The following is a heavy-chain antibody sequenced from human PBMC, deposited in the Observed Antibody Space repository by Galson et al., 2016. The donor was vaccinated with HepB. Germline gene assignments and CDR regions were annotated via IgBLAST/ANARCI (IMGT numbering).Heavy chain of an antibody. Sequence: GSLRLSCAVSGFTVGNNYMSWVRQAPGKGLEWVSVIYTGGSTNYADSVKGRFTISRDSSKNTLYLQMNGLRAEDTAVYYCARDPPAVASGTWSWGQGTLVTVSS. CDR2: IYTGGST. CDR3: ARDPPAVASGTWS. CDR1: GFTVGNNY. D-gene: IGHD6-13*01. J-gene: IGHJ4*02. V-gene: IGHV3-53*01.